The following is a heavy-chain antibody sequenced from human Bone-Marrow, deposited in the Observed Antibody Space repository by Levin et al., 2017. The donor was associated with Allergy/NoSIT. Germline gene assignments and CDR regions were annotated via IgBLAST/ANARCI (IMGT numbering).Heavy chain of an antibody. D-gene: IGHD1-26*01. CDR1: GGSTSTHY. J-gene: IGHJ5*02. V-gene: IGHV4-59*11. CDR3: ARATGGGSYATALDR. CDR2: IYRTGDT. Sequence: SETLSLTCTVSGGSTSTHYWNWIRQSPGKGLEWIGNIYRTGDTNYNPSVKSRVTMSLDTSKNHFSLKLTSVTAADTAVYYCARATGGGSYATALDRWGQGTLVTVSS.